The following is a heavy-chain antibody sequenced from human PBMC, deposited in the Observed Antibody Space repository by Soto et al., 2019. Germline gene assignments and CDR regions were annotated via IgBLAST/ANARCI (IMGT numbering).Heavy chain of an antibody. D-gene: IGHD1-7*01. J-gene: IGHJ3*02. CDR3: ARCLGWKLELLGNDAFDI. V-gene: IGHV1-46*01. CDR2: INPSGGST. CDR1: GYTFTSYY. Sequence: GASVKVSCKASGYTFTSYYMHWVRQAPGQGLEWMGIINPSGGSTSYAQKFQGRVTMTRDTSTSTVYMELSSLRSEDTAVYYCARCLGWKLELLGNDAFDIWGQGTMVTVSS.